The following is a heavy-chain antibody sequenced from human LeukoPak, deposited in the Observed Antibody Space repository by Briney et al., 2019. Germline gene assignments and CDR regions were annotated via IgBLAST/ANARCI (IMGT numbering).Heavy chain of an antibody. CDR2: ISSSSSYI. J-gene: IGHJ4*02. Sequence: GGSLRLSCAASGFTFSSYSMNWVRQAPGKGLEWVSSISSSSSYIYYADSVKGRFTISRDNAKNSLYLQMNGLRAEDTAVYYCARDRFYSPHYNFEYWGQGTLVTVSS. D-gene: IGHD2-15*01. CDR3: ARDRFYSPHYNFEY. CDR1: GFTFSSYS. V-gene: IGHV3-21*01.